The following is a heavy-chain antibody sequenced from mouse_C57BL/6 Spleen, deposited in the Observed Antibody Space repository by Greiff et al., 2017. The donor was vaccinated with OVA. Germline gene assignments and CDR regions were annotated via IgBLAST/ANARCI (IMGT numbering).Heavy chain of an antibody. Sequence: VQLQQSGPGLVKPSQSLSLTCSVTGYSITSGYYWNWIRQFPGNNLEWMGYISYDGRNNSNPSLKNRISITRDTSKNQFFLKLNSVTTEDTATYYCAREANYYGSSSYYAMDYWGQGTSGTVSS. V-gene: IGHV3-6*01. J-gene: IGHJ4*01. CDR2: ISYDGRN. CDR3: AREANYYGSSSYYAMDY. D-gene: IGHD1-1*01. CDR1: GYSITSGYY.